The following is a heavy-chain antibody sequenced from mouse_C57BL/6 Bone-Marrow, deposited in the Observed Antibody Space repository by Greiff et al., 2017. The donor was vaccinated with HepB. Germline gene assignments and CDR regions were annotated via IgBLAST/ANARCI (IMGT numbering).Heavy chain of an antibody. Sequence: VQLQQSGPELVKPGASVKISCKASGYAFSSSWMNWVKQRPGKGLEWIGRIYTGDGDTNYNGKFKGKATLTADKSSSTAYMQLSSLTSEDSAVYFCARGDIYYYGSRYFDVWGTGTTVTVSS. V-gene: IGHV1-82*01. J-gene: IGHJ1*03. CDR1: GYAFSSSW. D-gene: IGHD1-1*01. CDR3: ARGDIYYYGSRYFDV. CDR2: IYTGDGDT.